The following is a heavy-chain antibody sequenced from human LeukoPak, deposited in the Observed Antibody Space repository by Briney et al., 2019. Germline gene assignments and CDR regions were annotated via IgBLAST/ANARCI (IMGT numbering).Heavy chain of an antibody. CDR2: IYYSGSA. V-gene: IGHV4-61*01. Sequence: SSETLSLTCTVSGGSVSSGSYYWSWIRQPPGKGLEWIGYIYYSGSAKYNPSLKSRVTISVDTSKNQFSLKLTSVTAADTAVYYCARGFGDWGLSWFDPWGQETLVTVSS. CDR3: ARGFGDWGLSWFDP. D-gene: IGHD3-10*01. CDR1: GGSVSSGSYY. J-gene: IGHJ5*02.